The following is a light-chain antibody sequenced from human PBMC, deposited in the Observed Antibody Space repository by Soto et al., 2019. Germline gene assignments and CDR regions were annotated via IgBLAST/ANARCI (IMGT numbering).Light chain of an antibody. CDR2: DAS. CDR3: QQYDNLPSYT. V-gene: IGKV1-33*01. CDR1: QDISNY. J-gene: IGKJ2*01. Sequence: DIQMTQSPSSLSASVGDRVTITCQASQDISNYLNWYQQKPGKAPKLLIYDASHLETGVPSRFSGSGSGTDFTFTISSLQPEDIATYYCQQYDNLPSYTFGRGPSWRSN.